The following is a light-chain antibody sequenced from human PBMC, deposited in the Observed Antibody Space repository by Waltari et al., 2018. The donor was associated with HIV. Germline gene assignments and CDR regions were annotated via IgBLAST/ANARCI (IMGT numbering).Light chain of an antibody. V-gene: IGLV2-8*01. CDR1: SRDAGGYNY. CDR3: SSYAGSNNYVV. J-gene: IGLJ2*01. CDR2: EVT. Sequence: QSALTQPPSAAGSPGQPVTIACPGTSRDAGGYNYVSWYQQYPGTAPKLMIYEVTKRPSGVPDRFSGSKSGNTASLTVSGLQAEDEADYYCSSYAGSNNYVVFGGGTRLTVL.